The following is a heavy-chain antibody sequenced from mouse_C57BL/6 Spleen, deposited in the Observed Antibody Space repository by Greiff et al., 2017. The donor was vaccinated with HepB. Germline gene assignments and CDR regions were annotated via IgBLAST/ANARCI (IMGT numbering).Heavy chain of an antibody. Sequence: EVHLVESGGGLVKPGGSLKLSCAASGFTFSSYAMSWVRQTPEKRLEWVATISDGGSYTYYPDNVKGRFTISRDNAKNNLYLQMSHLKSEDTAMYYCARGGGSSDYWYFDVWGTGTTVTVSS. V-gene: IGHV5-4*01. CDR1: GFTFSSYA. CDR3: ARGGGSSDYWYFDV. D-gene: IGHD1-1*01. CDR2: ISDGGSYT. J-gene: IGHJ1*03.